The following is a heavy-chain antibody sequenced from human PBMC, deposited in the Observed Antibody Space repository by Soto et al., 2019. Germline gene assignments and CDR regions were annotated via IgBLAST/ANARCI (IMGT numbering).Heavy chain of an antibody. D-gene: IGHD6-19*01. CDR1: GGSVSSGSYY. J-gene: IGHJ4*02. V-gene: IGHV4-61*01. Sequence: SEELSLTYTVSGGSVSSGSYYWSWIRQPPGKGLEWIGYIYYSGSTNYNPSLKSRVTISVDTSKNQFSLKLNSVTPADTDVEYCASYSSGWYDVSHWGQGTLVTVS. CDR2: IYYSGST. CDR3: ASYSSGWYDVSH.